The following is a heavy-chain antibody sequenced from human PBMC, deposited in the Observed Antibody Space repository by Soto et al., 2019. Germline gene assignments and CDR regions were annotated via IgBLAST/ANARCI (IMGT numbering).Heavy chain of an antibody. CDR3: ARVRDYVFDF. CDR1: GGSMSSYY. Sequence: LSLTCTVSGGSMSSYYWSWIRQPAGKGLEWIGRIYTTGSSNYKPSLKSRVTMSIDTSKDQFSLRLRSVTAADTAVYYCARVRDYVFDFWGQGTLVTVSS. CDR2: IYTTGSS. D-gene: IGHD3-10*02. V-gene: IGHV4-4*07. J-gene: IGHJ4*02.